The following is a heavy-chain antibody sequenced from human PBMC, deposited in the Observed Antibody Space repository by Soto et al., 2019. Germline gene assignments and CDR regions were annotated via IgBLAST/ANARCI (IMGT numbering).Heavy chain of an antibody. D-gene: IGHD2-15*01. Sequence: KGLEWVANIKQDGSEKYYVDSVKGRFTISRDNAKNSLYLQMNSLRAEDTAVYYCARVFFFQAEDGIRDRSAVSAFLLNRSSDL. J-gene: IGHJ2*01. CDR3: ARVFFFQAEDGIRDRSAVSAFLLNRSSDL. V-gene: IGHV3-7*03. CDR2: IKQDGSEK.